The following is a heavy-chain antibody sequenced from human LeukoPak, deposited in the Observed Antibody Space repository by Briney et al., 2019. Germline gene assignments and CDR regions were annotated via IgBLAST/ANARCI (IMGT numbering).Heavy chain of an antibody. CDR1: GFTFNRSW. CDR2: LYPSGSQK. CDR3: AIWTSGNY. J-gene: IGHJ4*02. Sequence: PGGALRLSCAASGFTFNRSWMNWVRQAPGEGLEWVANLYPSGSQKRYVDSVKGRFTISKDNPGASLYLDMYRLRAEDTAIYYCAIWTSGNYWGQGTLVTVSS. D-gene: IGHD1-1*01. V-gene: IGHV3-7*01.